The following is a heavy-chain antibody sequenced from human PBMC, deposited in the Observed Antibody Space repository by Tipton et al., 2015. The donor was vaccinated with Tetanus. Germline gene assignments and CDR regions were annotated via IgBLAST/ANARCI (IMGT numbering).Heavy chain of an antibody. CDR3: SSSPGNQYLAFFDY. CDR1: GDSINSGDYY. D-gene: IGHD2/OR15-2a*01. V-gene: IGHV4-30-4*01. Sequence: GLVKPSQTLSLTCNVSGDSINSGDYYWSWIRQPPGKGLEWIGYIYYSGSTYYNPSLKSRVTISIDTSKNQFSLRLSSVTAADTAVYYCSSSPGNQYLAFFDYWGRGTLVTVSS. CDR2: IYYSGST. J-gene: IGHJ4*02.